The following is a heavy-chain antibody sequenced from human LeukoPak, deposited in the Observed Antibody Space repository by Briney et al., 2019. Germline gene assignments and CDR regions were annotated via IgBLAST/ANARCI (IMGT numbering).Heavy chain of an antibody. CDR1: GDSIGNYF. J-gene: IGHJ5*02. CDR2: IHYRGNT. Sequence: SETLSLTCTVSGDSIGNYFWSWIRQPPGKGLEWIGSIHYRGNTNYNPSLKSRVTISVDTSKNLFSLNLSSVTAADTAVYRCARSRVEMAPTSEGNWFDPWGQGTLVTVSS. D-gene: IGHD5-24*01. V-gene: IGHV4-59*08. CDR3: ARSRVEMAPTSEGNWFDP.